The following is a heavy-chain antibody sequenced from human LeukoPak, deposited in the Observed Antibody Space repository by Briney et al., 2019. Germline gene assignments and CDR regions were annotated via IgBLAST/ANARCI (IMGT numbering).Heavy chain of an antibody. CDR3: TRRTRLGPRVDY. V-gene: IGHV4-39*07. J-gene: IGHJ4*02. Sequence: PSETLSLTCTVSGGSLNKSDYYWDWIRQPPGKGLEWIGGLYHSGTTFSNLSLKSRVTISLDTSNNQFSLKLTSMTAADTAVYFCTRRTRLGPRVDYWGQGTLVTVSS. CDR1: GGSLNKSDYY. CDR2: LYHSGTT. D-gene: IGHD7-27*01.